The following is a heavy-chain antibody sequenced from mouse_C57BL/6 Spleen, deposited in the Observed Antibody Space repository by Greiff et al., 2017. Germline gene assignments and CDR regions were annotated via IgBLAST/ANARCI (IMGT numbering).Heavy chain of an antibody. Sequence: QVQLQQPGAELVRPGSSVKLSCKASGYTFTSYWMHWVKQRPIQGLEWIGNIDPSDSETHYNQKFKDKATLTVDKSSSTAYMQLSSLTSEDSAVYYCARSMGYGYDNYWGQGTTLTVSS. CDR1: GYTFTSYW. CDR2: IDPSDSET. D-gene: IGHD2-2*01. V-gene: IGHV1-52*01. J-gene: IGHJ2*01. CDR3: ARSMGYGYDNY.